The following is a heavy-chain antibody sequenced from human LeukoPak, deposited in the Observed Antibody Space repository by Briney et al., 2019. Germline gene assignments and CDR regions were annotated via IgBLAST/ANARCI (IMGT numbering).Heavy chain of an antibody. Sequence: GGSLRLSCAASGFTFSSYEMNWVRQAPGKGLEWVSYISSSGSTIYYADSVKGRFTISRDNAKNSLYLQMNSLRAEDTAVYYCATGQITPGEAFDIWGQGTMVTVSS. CDR2: ISSSGSTI. CDR3: ATGQITPGEAFDI. J-gene: IGHJ3*02. CDR1: GFTFSSYE. D-gene: IGHD3-10*01. V-gene: IGHV3-48*03.